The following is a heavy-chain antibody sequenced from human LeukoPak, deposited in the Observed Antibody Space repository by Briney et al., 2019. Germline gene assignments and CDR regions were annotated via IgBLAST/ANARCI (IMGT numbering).Heavy chain of an antibody. V-gene: IGHV1-3*01. CDR2: INAGNGNT. CDR1: GYTFTSYA. CDR3: ARDYYDSSGYPYFDY. Sequence: ASVKVSCKASGYTFTSYAMHWVRQAPGQRLEWMGWINAGNGNTKYSQKFQGRVTITRDTSASTAYMELSSLRSEDTAVYYCARDYYDSSGYPYFDYWGQGTLVTVSS. J-gene: IGHJ4*02. D-gene: IGHD3-22*01.